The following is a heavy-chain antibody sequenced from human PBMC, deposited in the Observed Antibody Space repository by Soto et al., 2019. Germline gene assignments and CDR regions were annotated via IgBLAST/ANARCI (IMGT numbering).Heavy chain of an antibody. CDR2: IFYRGNA. V-gene: IGHV4-31*03. CDR3: ARSVGYCSSGSCYELDY. J-gene: IGHJ4*02. CDR1: SGSISSDAYY. Sequence: SETLSLTCTVSSGSISSDAYYWNWIRQHPGKGLEWIGYIFYRGNAYYNPSLKSRVTISVDTSKNQFSLKLNSVTAADTAVYYCARSVGYCSSGSCYELDYWGQGALVTVSS. D-gene: IGHD2-15*01.